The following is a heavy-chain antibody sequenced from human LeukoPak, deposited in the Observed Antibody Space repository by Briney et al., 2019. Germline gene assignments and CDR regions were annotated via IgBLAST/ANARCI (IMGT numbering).Heavy chain of an antibody. Sequence: PGGSLRLSCAASGFTFSGSAMHWVRQASGKGLEWVGRIRSKANSYATAYAASVKGRFTISRDDSKNTAYLQMNSLKTEDTAVYYCTRRHYYDSSGYLDYWGQRTLVTVSS. V-gene: IGHV3-73*01. CDR3: TRRHYYDSSGYLDY. CDR2: IRSKANSYAT. CDR1: GFTFSGSA. J-gene: IGHJ4*02. D-gene: IGHD3-22*01.